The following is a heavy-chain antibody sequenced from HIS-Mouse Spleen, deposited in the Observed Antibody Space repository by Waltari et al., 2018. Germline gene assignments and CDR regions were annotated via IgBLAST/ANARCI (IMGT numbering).Heavy chain of an antibody. CDR1: GGSISSSSYY. J-gene: IGHJ3*02. CDR2: IYYSGST. CDR3: ARADIAVAGTGGDAFDI. Sequence: QLQLQESGPGLVKPSETLSLTCTVSGGSISSSSYYWGWIRQPPGKGLEWIGSIYYSGSTYYTQSLRGRVTISVDTSKNQFSLKLSSVTAADTAVYYCARADIAVAGTGGDAFDIWGQGTMVTVSS. V-gene: IGHV4-39*07. D-gene: IGHD6-19*01.